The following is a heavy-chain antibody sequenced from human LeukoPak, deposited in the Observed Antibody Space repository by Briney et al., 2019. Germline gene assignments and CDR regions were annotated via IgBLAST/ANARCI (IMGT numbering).Heavy chain of an antibody. CDR3: ARVPVVVEDFDY. D-gene: IGHD3-22*01. CDR1: GFTFSSYW. V-gene: IGHV3-74*01. J-gene: IGHJ4*02. Sequence: QPGGSLRLSCAASGFTFSSYWMHWVCQAPGKGLVWVSDINSDGSSIRYADSVKGRFTISRDNAKNTLYLQMNSLRAEDTAVYYCARVPVVVEDFDYWGQGTLVTVSS. CDR2: INSDGSSI.